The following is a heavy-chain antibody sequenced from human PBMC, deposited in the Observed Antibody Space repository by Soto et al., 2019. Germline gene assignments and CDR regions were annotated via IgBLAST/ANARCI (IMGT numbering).Heavy chain of an antibody. V-gene: IGHV3-15*07. CDR2: IKTNSEGGTT. CDR1: GLTISNAW. Sequence: EVHLVESGGGLIYPGGSLRLSCAASGLTISNAWMNWVRQAPGKGLEWVGRIKTNSEGGTTDYAAAVKGRFTVSRDDSKNTLYLQMNGLKTEDTAVYYCTTGSVEGVWGQGTMVAVSS. J-gene: IGHJ6*02. CDR3: TTGSVEGV.